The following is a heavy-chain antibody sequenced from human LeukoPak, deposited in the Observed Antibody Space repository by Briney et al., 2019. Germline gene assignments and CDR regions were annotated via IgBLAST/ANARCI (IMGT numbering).Heavy chain of an antibody. J-gene: IGHJ3*02. Sequence: PGGSLRLSCAASGFTFSSYAMSWVRQAPGKGLEWVSAISGSGGSTYYADSVKGRFTISRDNAKNSLYLQMNSLRAEDTAVYYCASYPWGDLQAFDIGAKGQWSPSLQ. V-gene: IGHV3-23*01. D-gene: IGHD3-16*01. CDR2: ISGSGGST. CDR3: ASYPWGDLQAFDI. CDR1: GFTFSSYA.